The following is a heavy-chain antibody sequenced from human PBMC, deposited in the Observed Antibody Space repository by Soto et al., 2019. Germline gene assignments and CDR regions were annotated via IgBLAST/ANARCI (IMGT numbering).Heavy chain of an antibody. Sequence: PSETLSLTCAVYGGSFSGYYWSWIRQPPGKGLEWIGEINHSGSTNYNPSHKSRVTISVDTSKNQFSLKLSSVTAADTAVYYCARGTIMITFGGVIVIHNWFDPWGQGTLVTVSS. J-gene: IGHJ5*02. CDR1: GGSFSGYY. D-gene: IGHD3-16*02. CDR2: INHSGST. V-gene: IGHV4-34*01. CDR3: ARGTIMITFGGVIVIHNWFDP.